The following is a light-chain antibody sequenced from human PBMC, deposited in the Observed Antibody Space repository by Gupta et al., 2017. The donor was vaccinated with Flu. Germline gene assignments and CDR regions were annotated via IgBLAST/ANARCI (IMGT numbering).Light chain of an antibody. CDR3: QQYNSYSSYS. CDR2: KAS. J-gene: IGKJ2*03. Sequence: DIQMTQSPSTLSASVGDRVTITCRASQSISSWLAWYQQKPGKAPKLLTYKASSLESGVPSRFSGSGSGTEFTLTISSLQPDDFATYYCQQYNSYSSYSFGQGTKLEIK. V-gene: IGKV1-5*03. CDR1: QSISSW.